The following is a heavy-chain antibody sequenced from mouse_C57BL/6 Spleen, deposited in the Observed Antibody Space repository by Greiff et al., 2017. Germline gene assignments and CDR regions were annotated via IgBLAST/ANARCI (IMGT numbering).Heavy chain of an antibody. J-gene: IGHJ3*01. CDR3: ARSDTAVVDWFAY. V-gene: IGHV1-64*01. CDR1: GYTFTSYW. Sequence: VQLQQPGAELVKPGASVKLSCKASGYTFTSYWMHWVKQRPGQGLEWIGMIHPNSGSTNYNEKFKSKATLTVDKSSSTAYMQLSSLTSEDSAVYYCARSDTAVVDWFAYWGQGTLVTVSA. D-gene: IGHD1-1*01. CDR2: IHPNSGST.